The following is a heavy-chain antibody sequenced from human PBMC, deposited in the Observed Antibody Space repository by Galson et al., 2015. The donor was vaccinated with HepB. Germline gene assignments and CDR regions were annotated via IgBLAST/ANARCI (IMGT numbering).Heavy chain of an antibody. D-gene: IGHD1-7*01. CDR1: GYTFACYW. Sequence: QSGAEVKKPGESLKISCKGSGYTFACYWIGWVRRMPGKGLEWMGIIYPGDSDTRYSPSFQGQVTISADKSINTAYLQWSSLKASDTAMYYCARNLVFDAFDIWGQGTMVTVSS. CDR2: IYPGDSDT. J-gene: IGHJ3*02. V-gene: IGHV5-51*01. CDR3: ARNLVFDAFDI.